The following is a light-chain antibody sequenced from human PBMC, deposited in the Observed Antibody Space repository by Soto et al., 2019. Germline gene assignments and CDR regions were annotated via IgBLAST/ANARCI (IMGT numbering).Light chain of an antibody. CDR1: QSVSSSY. CDR3: QQYGSSPLYT. CDR2: DAS. V-gene: IGKV3-20*01. Sequence: IVLTQSPGTLSLSPGERATLSCRASQSVSSSYLARYQQKPGQAPRLLIYDASSRATGIPDRFSGSGSETDFNLTISRLEPDDFAVYYCQQYGSSPLYTFGQGTKLEIK. J-gene: IGKJ2*01.